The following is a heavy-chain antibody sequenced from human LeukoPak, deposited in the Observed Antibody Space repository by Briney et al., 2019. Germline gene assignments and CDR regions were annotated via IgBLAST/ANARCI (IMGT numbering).Heavy chain of an antibody. D-gene: IGHD5-18*01. J-gene: IGHJ4*02. CDR3: VRLRYTYGKNFDC. CDR1: GFTFKGYW. V-gene: IGHV3-7*01. CDR2: IQQDGSEK. Sequence: SGGSLRLSCAASGFTFKGYWMSWVRQAPGKGLEWVANIQQDGSEKKYVDSVKGRFTISRDNAKNSLYPQMDSLRAEDTAVYYCVRLRYTYGKNFDCWGQGTLVTVSS.